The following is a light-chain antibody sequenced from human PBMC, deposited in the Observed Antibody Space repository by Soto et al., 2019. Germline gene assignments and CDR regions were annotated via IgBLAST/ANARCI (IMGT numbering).Light chain of an antibody. CDR3: SSYTSSFRRV. J-gene: IGLJ1*01. V-gene: IGLV2-14*01. CDR1: SSDVGGDNH. Sequence: QSALTQPASVSGSPGQSITISCRGISSDVGGDNHVSWYQQYPGKAPKLMIYEVSDRPSGVSNRFSGSKSGNTASLTISGLQAEDEADYYCSSYTSSFRRVFGTGT. CDR2: EVS.